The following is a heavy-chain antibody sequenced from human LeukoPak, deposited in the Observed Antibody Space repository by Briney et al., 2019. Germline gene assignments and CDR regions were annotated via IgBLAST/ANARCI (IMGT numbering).Heavy chain of an antibody. D-gene: IGHD2-15*01. CDR2: ISTYNGNT. J-gene: IGHJ4*02. Sequence: ASVKVSCKTSGYTFTSYGLNWVRQAPGQGLEWMGWISTYNGNTHYTQKLQDRVTMTTDTSTSTAYMELRSLRSDDTAVYYCARVTSGELLLKIDYWGQGTLVTVSS. CDR3: ARVTSGELLLKIDY. V-gene: IGHV1-18*01. CDR1: GYTFTSYG.